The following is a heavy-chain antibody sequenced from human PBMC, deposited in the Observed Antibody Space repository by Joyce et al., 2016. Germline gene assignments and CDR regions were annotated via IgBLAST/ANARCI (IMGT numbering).Heavy chain of an antibody. J-gene: IGHJ5*02. V-gene: IGHV1-18*04. CDR1: GYTFSYYG. CDR2: ISGYNGKK. Sequence: QLVQSGPEVKKPGASVKVSCKASGYTFSYYGISWVRQAPGQGLEWMGWISGYNGKKNYARKFQGRVSMTTDTSTSTAYMELMSLRSDDTAVYYCLRDPGFDPWGQGTLVTVPS. CDR3: LRDPGFDP.